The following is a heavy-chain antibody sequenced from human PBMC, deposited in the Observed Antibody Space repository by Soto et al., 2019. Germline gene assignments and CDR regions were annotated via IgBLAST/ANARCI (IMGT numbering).Heavy chain of an antibody. D-gene: IGHD1-1*01. CDR3: ARDGERDTGLNFYYYLHGMDA. CDR1: GYTFTGYY. J-gene: IGHJ6*02. CDR2: INPNSGGT. V-gene: IGHV1-2*02. Sequence: GASVKFSCKASGYTFTGYYMHWVRQAPGQGLEWMGWINPNSGGTNYAEKFQGEMTMTTDTATSTAYMDLRSLRSDDTAVYYCARDGERDTGLNFYYYLHGMDAWGQGTRVTVSS.